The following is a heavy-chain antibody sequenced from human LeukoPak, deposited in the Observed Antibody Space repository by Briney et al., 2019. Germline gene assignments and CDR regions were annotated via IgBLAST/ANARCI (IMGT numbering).Heavy chain of an antibody. CDR1: GFTFRNHG. V-gene: IGHV3-33*01. D-gene: IGHD5-18*01. CDR2: IFYDGGNK. CDR3: LRDRSYRYFDF. J-gene: IGHJ4*02. Sequence: GGSLRLSCAASGFTFRNHGMHWVRQAPGKGLGWVAVIFYDGGNKYYADSVKGRFTISRDNSKNTLWLQMNSLRADDTAVYYCLRDRSYRYFDFWGPGTPVTVSS.